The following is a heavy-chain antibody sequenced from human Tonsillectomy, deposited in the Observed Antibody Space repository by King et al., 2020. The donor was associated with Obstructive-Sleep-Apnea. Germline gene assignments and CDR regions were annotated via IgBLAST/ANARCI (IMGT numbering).Heavy chain of an antibody. CDR1: GFSLSTSGVG. V-gene: IGHV2-5*02. CDR3: AHRLSIEGATRKYFDY. Sequence: ITLKESGPTLVKPTQTLTLTCTFSGFSLSTSGVGVGWIRQPPGKALEWLALIYWDDDKRYSPSLKSRLTITTDTSKNQEVLTTTQMDPVDTATYYCAHRLSIEGATRKYFDYWGQGTLVTVSS. D-gene: IGHD1-26*01. CDR2: IYWDDDK. J-gene: IGHJ4*02.